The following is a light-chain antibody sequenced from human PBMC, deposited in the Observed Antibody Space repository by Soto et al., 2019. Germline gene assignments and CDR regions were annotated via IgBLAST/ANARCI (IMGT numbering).Light chain of an antibody. V-gene: IGKV3-20*01. CDR3: QQYTSSPLT. Sequence: EIVLTQSPGTLSLSPWERATLSCRASQNLKFNSLAWYQQKPGQAPRLLIHGASNRATDIPDRFSGSGSGADFTLTINRLEPEDFAVYFCQQYTSSPLTFGGGTKVDIK. CDR2: GAS. CDR1: QNLKFNS. J-gene: IGKJ4*01.